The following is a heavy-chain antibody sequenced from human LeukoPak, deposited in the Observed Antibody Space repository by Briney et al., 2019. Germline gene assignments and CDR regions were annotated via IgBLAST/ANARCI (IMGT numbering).Heavy chain of an antibody. CDR1: GDSINSNNYY. CDR3: TRRLSGLAIEY. V-gene: IGHV4-39*01. J-gene: IGHJ4*02. CDR2: IYYSGST. Sequence: SETLSLTCTVSGDSINSNNYYWGWIRQPPGKGLEWIGSIYYSGSTYYNPSLKSRVTMSVDMSKNQFSLKLSSVTAADTAVYYCTRRLSGLAIEYWGQGTLVTVSS.